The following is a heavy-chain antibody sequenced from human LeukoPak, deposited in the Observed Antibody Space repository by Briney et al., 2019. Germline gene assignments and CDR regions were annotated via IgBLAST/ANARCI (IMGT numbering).Heavy chain of an antibody. J-gene: IGHJ4*02. D-gene: IGHD5-18*01. CDR2: IYYSGST. CDR1: GGSISSYY. V-gene: IGHV4-59*08. Sequence: PSENLSLTCTVSGGSISSYYWSWIRQPPGKGLEWIGYIYYSGSTNYNPSLKSRVTISVDTSKNQFSLKLSSVTAADTAVYYCARRRGYSLDYWGQGTLVTVSS. CDR3: ARRRGYSLDY.